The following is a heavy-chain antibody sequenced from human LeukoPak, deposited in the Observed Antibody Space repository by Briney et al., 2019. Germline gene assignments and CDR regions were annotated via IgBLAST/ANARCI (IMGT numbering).Heavy chain of an antibody. CDR1: GYTFTSYD. J-gene: IGHJ6*03. CDR2: MNPNSGNT. D-gene: IGHD6-6*01. V-gene: IGHV1-8*03. Sequence: ASVKVSCKASGYTFTSYDINWVRQATGQGLEWMGWMNPNSGNTGYAQKFQGRVTITRNTSISTAYMGLSSPRSEDTAVYYCARGRIAARLGGGGLVYYYYYYMDVWGKGTTVTVSS. CDR3: ARGRIAARLGGGGLVYYYYYYMDV.